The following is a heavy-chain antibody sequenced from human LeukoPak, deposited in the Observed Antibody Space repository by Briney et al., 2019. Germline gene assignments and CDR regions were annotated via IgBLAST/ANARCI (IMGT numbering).Heavy chain of an antibody. CDR1: GYSISSGYY. CDR2: IYHSGST. Sequence: SETLSLTCAVSGYSISSGYYWGWIRQPPGKGLEWIGSIYHSGSTYYNPSLKSRVTISVDTSKNQFSLKLSSVTAADTAVYYCARRHLSYCSSTSCFLNWFDPWGQGTLVTVSS. V-gene: IGHV4-38-2*01. D-gene: IGHD2-2*01. J-gene: IGHJ5*02. CDR3: ARRHLSYCSSTSCFLNWFDP.